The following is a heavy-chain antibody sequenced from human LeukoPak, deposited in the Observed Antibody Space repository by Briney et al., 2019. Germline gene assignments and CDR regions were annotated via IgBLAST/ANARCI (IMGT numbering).Heavy chain of an antibody. Sequence: GESLKISCKGSGYSFTNYWIGWVRQMPGKGLEWMGIIYPGDSDTRYSPSFQGQVTISADRSISTAYLQWSSLKASDTAMYYCARQVSVAIVPTGDDAFDIWGQGTMVTVSS. CDR2: IYPGDSDT. CDR1: GYSFTNYW. V-gene: IGHV5-51*01. J-gene: IGHJ3*02. D-gene: IGHD7-27*01. CDR3: ARQVSVAIVPTGDDAFDI.